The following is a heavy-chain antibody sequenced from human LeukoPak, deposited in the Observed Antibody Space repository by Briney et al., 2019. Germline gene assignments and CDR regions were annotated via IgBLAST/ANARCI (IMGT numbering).Heavy chain of an antibody. CDR2: INPNSGGT. CDR3: ARGAGYCSSTSCPPRPYYFDY. V-gene: IGHV1-2*02. D-gene: IGHD2-2*01. CDR1: GYTFTGYY. J-gene: IGHJ4*01. Sequence: ASVKVSCKASGYTFTGYYMHWVRQAPGQGLEWMGWINPNSGGTNYAQKFQGRVTMTRDTSISTAYMELSRLRSDDTAVYYCARGAGYCSSTSCPPRPYYFDYWGHGTLVTVSS.